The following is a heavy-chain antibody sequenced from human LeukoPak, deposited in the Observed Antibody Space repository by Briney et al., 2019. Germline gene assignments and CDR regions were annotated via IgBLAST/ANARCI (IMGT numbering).Heavy chain of an antibody. J-gene: IGHJ4*02. Sequence: GGSLRLSCAASGFTFSSYAMSWVRQAPGKGLEWVSAISGSGGSTYYADSVKGRFTISRDNSKNTLYLQMNSLRAEDTAVYYCAKEYYYDSSGYLSPLFNWGQGTLVTVSS. V-gene: IGHV3-23*01. CDR1: GFTFSSYA. D-gene: IGHD3-22*01. CDR2: ISGSGGST. CDR3: AKEYYYDSSGYLSPLFN.